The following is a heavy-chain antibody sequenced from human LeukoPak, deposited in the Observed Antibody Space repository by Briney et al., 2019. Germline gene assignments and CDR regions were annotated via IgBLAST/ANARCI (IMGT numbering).Heavy chain of an antibody. D-gene: IGHD2-8*01. V-gene: IGHV1-8*03. CDR3: ARRKGYCTNGVCYIWFDP. J-gene: IGHJ5*02. Sequence: ASVKVSCKASGYTFTNYDINWVRQATGQGLEWMGWMNPNSGNTGYAQKFPGRVTITRDTSISTAYMELSSLRSEDTAVYYCARRKGYCTNGVCYIWFDPWGQGTLVTVSS. CDR1: GYTFTNYD. CDR2: MNPNSGNT.